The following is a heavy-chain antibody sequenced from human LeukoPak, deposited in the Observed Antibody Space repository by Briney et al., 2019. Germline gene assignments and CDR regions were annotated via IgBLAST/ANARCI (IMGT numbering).Heavy chain of an antibody. Sequence: PGGSLRLSCAASGFTFSSYGMSWVRQAPGKGLEWVSAISGSGGSTYYADSVKGRFTISRDNSKNTLYLQMNSLRAEDTAVYYCAPPITMYRVRDDYWGQGTLVTVSS. CDR2: ISGSGGST. CDR3: APPITMYRVRDDY. D-gene: IGHD3-10*02. V-gene: IGHV3-23*01. J-gene: IGHJ4*02. CDR1: GFTFSSYG.